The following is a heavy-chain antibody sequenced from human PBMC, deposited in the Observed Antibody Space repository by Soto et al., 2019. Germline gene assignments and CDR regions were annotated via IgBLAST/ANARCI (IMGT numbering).Heavy chain of an antibody. CDR2: ISSSSSYT. Sequence: LRLRNVAAEGNCRDHYVSWIRKAPGKGLEWVSYISSSSSYTNYADSVKGRFTISRDNAKNSLYLQMNSLRAEDTAVYYCARDHHRYSGYDYVDYWGQGTLVTVSS. V-gene: IGHV3-11*05. D-gene: IGHD5-12*01. CDR1: EGNCRDHY. J-gene: IGHJ4*02. CDR3: ARDHHRYSGYDYVDY.